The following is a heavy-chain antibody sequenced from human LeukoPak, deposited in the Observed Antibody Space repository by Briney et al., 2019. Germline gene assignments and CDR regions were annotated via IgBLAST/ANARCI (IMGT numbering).Heavy chain of an antibody. J-gene: IGHJ4*02. CDR2: INHSGST. D-gene: IGHD3-10*01. CDR3: ARDLWFGGE. CDR1: GGSFSGYY. V-gene: IGHV4-34*01. Sequence: PSETLSLTCAVYGGSFSGYYWSWIRQPPGKGLEWIGEINHSGSTNYNPSLKSRVTISVDTSKNQFSLKLSSVTAADTAVYYCARDLWFGGEGGQGTPVTVSS.